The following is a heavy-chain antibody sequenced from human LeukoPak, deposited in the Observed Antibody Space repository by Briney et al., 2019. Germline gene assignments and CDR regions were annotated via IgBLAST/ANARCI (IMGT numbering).Heavy chain of an antibody. V-gene: IGHV3-33*05. CDR1: GFTFSNYD. Sequence: PGRSLRLSCAASGFTFSNYDMHWVRQAPDKGLEWVAVISYDGSNKYYADSVKGRFTISRDNSKNTLYLQMNSLRAEDTAVYYCARDYYGSGSDLSSYFDYWGQGTLVTVSS. CDR2: ISYDGSNK. CDR3: ARDYYGSGSDLSSYFDY. J-gene: IGHJ4*02. D-gene: IGHD3-10*01.